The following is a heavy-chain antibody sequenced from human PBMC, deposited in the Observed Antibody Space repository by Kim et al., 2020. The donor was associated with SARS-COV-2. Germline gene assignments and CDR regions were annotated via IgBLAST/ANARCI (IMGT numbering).Heavy chain of an antibody. CDR1: GFIFSNYW. D-gene: IGHD5-18*01. V-gene: IGHV3-74*01. Sequence: GGSLRLSCATSGFIFSNYWMDWVRQAPGKGLEWVSRINNDGSGTYYAGSVKGRFTISRDNAKNTVFLQMNLLRADDTAVYYCARDEAITAAARITRGFDSWGQGTLVTVSS. J-gene: IGHJ4*02. CDR3: ARDEAITAAARITRGFDS. CDR2: INNDGSGT.